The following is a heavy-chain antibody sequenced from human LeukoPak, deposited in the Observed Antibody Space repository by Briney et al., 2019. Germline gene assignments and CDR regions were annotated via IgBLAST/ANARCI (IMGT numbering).Heavy chain of an antibody. J-gene: IGHJ4*02. V-gene: IGHV3-23*01. Sequence: GGSLRLSCAASGVTVSRDYMSWVRQAPGQGLEYVSVIGAGGGSIEYTDAVKGRFTISRDNSINTLYLQMNSLRVEDTAVYYCAKGGHADSWGQGTLVTVSS. CDR3: AKGGHADS. CDR1: GVTVSRDY. CDR2: IGAGGGSI.